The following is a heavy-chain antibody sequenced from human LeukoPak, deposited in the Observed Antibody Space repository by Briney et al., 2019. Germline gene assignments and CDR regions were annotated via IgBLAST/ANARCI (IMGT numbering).Heavy chain of an antibody. V-gene: IGHV3-23*01. Sequence: GGSLRLSRAASGFTFSSYAMSWVRQAPGKGLEWVSAISGSGGSTYYADSVKGRFTISRDNSKNTLYLQMNSLRAEDTAVYYCAKVGEWLLYNENYFDYWGQGTLVTVSS. D-gene: IGHD3-3*01. CDR1: GFTFSSYA. CDR2: ISGSGGST. CDR3: AKVGEWLLYNENYFDY. J-gene: IGHJ4*02.